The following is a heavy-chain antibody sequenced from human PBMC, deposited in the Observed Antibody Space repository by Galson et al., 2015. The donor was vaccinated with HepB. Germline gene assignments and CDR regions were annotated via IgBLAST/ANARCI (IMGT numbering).Heavy chain of an antibody. D-gene: IGHD3-10*01. CDR1: GFTFSNAW. V-gene: IGHV3-15*01. J-gene: IGHJ3*02. CDR2: IKSKTDGGTT. CDR3: AREMVRTWFGEPDEAFDI. Sequence: SLRLSCAASGFTFSNAWMSWVRQAPGKGLEWVGRIKSKTDGGTTDYAAPVKGRFTISRDDSKNTLYLQMNSLRAEDTAVYYCAREMVRTWFGEPDEAFDIWGQGTMVTVSS.